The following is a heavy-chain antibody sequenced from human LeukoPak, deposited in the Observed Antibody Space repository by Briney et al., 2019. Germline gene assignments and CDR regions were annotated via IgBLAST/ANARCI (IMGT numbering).Heavy chain of an antibody. V-gene: IGHV3-7*01. D-gene: IGHD3-9*01. CDR1: GFIFSDYY. J-gene: IGHJ3*02. CDR3: AREILRYFDWLTDAFDI. CDR2: IKQDGSEK. Sequence: GGSLRLSCVASGFIFSDYYMSWIRQAPGKGLEWVANIKQDGSEKYYVDSVKGRFTISRDNAKNSLYLQMNSLRAEDTAVYYCAREILRYFDWLTDAFDIWGQGTMVTVSS.